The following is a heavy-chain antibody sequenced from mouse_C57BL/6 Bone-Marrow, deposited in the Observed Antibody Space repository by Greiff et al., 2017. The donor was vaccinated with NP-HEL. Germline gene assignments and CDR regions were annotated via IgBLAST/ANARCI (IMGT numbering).Heavy chain of an antibody. J-gene: IGHJ4*01. CDR2: IGPDNGDT. Sequence: VQLQQSGAELVRPGASVKLSCTVSGFNIKDDYMHWVKQRPEQGLEWIGWIGPDNGDTEYASKFQGQATITADPSSNTAVLQLSSLTSEDTAVYYCTTGGSSPYAMDYWGQGTSVTVSA. V-gene: IGHV14-4*01. CDR1: GFNIKDDY. CDR3: TTGGSSPYAMDY. D-gene: IGHD1-1*01.